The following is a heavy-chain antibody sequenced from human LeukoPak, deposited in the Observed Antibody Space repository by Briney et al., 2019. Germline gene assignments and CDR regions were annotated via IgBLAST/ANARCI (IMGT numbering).Heavy chain of an antibody. Sequence: PSETLSLTCTVSGGSISSYYWSWIRQPPGKGLEWIGYIYYSGSTNYNPSLKSRVTISVDTSKNQSSLKLSSVTAADTAVYYCARDRGSTSWPNYWYFDLWGRGTLVTVSS. CDR1: GGSISSYY. V-gene: IGHV4-59*01. D-gene: IGHD2-2*01. J-gene: IGHJ2*01. CDR3: ARDRGSTSWPNYWYFDL. CDR2: IYYSGST.